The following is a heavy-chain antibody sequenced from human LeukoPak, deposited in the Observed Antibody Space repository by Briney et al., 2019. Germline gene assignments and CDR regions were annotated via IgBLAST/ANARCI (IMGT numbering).Heavy chain of an antibody. Sequence: GGSLRLSCAASGFTFSNYIMNWVRQAPGKGLEWVSYISSSSSTIYYADSVKGRFTISRDNTKNSLYLQMNSLRAEDTAVYYCASSYYDFWSGYKTSHNWFDPWGQGTLVTVSS. D-gene: IGHD3-3*01. CDR1: GFTFSNYI. V-gene: IGHV3-48*01. CDR2: ISSSSSTI. J-gene: IGHJ5*02. CDR3: ASSYYDFWSGYKTSHNWFDP.